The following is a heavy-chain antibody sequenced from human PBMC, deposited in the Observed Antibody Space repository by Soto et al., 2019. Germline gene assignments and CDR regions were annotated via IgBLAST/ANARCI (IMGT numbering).Heavy chain of an antibody. CDR3: ARYTYTSRYSFYGIDV. Sequence: PGGSLRLSCPTSGFTFGDYAMSWFRQAPGKGLEWVGVVRSKAYGGTTDYAASVKGRFDISRDDSKSIAYLQMNSVTTEDTAVYFCARYTYTSRYSFYGIDVWGHGTTVTVSS. CDR1: GFTFGDYA. CDR2: VRSKAYGGTT. J-gene: IGHJ6*02. D-gene: IGHD6-13*01. V-gene: IGHV3-49*03.